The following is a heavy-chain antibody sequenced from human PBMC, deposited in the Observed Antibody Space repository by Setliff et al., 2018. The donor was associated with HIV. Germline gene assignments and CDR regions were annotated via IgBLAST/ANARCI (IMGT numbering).Heavy chain of an antibody. CDR3: ATVSGYYWQYFDY. Sequence: NPSETLSLTCAVSGYSISSGYYWGWIRQPPGKGLEWIGHIYHSGSTSYNPSLKSRATISVDTSKNQFSLKLSPVTAADTAVYYCATVSGYYWQYFDYWGPGTLVTVSS. D-gene: IGHD3-22*01. V-gene: IGHV4-38-2*01. CDR1: GYSISSGYY. CDR2: IYHSGST. J-gene: IGHJ4*02.